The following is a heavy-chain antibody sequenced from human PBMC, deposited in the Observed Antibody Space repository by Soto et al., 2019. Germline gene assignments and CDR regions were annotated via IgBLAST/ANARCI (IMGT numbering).Heavy chain of an antibody. V-gene: IGHV4-30-2*01. CDR2: IYHSGST. CDR1: GGSISSGGYS. J-gene: IGHJ5*02. D-gene: IGHD2-2*01. Sequence: QLQLQASGAGLVKPSQTMTLTCAFSGGSISSGGYSWSWIRQPPGKGLEWIGYIYHSGSTSYNPSLRSRVTITVDRSKNQFSLKLSSVTAADTAVYYCARVPDRWGQGTLVTVSS. CDR3: ARVPDR.